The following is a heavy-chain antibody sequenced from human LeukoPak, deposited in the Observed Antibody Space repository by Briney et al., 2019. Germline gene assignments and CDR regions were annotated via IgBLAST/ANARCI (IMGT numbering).Heavy chain of an antibody. D-gene: IGHD3-10*01. V-gene: IGHV3-30*04. CDR2: ISYDGSNK. CDR1: GFTFSSYA. Sequence: GGSLRLSCAASGFTFSSYAMHWVRQAPGKGLEWVAVISYDGSNKYYADSVKGRFTISRGNSKNTLYLQMNSLRAEDTAVYYCAREGQLLWFGEDYYYMDVWGKGTTVTVSS. CDR3: AREGQLLWFGEDYYYMDV. J-gene: IGHJ6*03.